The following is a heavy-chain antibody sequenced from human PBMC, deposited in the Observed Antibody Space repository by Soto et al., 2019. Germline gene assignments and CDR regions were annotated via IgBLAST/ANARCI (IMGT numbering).Heavy chain of an antibody. D-gene: IGHD3-3*01. CDR2: ISAYNGNT. CDR1: GYTFTSYR. Sequence: QVQLVQSGAEVKKPGASVKVSCKASGYTFTSYRISWVRQAPGQGLEWMGWISAYNGNTNYAQKLQGRVTMTTDTSTTTAYMELRSLRSDDTAVYYCARERITIFGVPETSDYWGQGTLVTVSS. J-gene: IGHJ4*02. V-gene: IGHV1-18*04. CDR3: ARERITIFGVPETSDY.